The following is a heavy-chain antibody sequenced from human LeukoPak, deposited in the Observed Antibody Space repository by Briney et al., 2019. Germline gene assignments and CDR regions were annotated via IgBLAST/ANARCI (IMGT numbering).Heavy chain of an antibody. CDR3: AREPHTAMAYDY. D-gene: IGHD5-18*01. J-gene: IGHJ4*02. CDR1: GFTFSSYA. V-gene: IGHV3-11*01. CDR2: ISSSGSTI. Sequence: PGGSLRLSCAASGFTFSSYAMSWIRQAPGKGLEWVSYISSSGSTIYYADSVKGRFTISRDNAKNSLYLQMNSLRAEDTAVYYCAREPHTAMAYDYWGQGTLVTVSS.